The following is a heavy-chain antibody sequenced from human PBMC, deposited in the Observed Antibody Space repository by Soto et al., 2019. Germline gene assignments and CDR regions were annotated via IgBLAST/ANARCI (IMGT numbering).Heavy chain of an antibody. CDR2: ISHGGST. J-gene: IGHJ5*02. Sequence: VHLHQWGAGLLKPSETLSLTCAVYGGSFGSYYWSWIRQPPGKGLEWIGEISHGGSTNYNPSLKSRVTISVDTSKNQFSLKLSSVTAADTAVYYCATRPGGRLLWFGELIPAFDPWGQGTLVTVSS. D-gene: IGHD3-10*01. CDR3: ATRPGGRLLWFGELIPAFDP. CDR1: GGSFGSYY. V-gene: IGHV4-34*01.